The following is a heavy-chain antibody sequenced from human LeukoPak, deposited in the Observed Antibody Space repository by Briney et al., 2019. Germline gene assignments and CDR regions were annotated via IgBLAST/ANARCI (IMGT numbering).Heavy chain of an antibody. CDR2: ISGCCGST. CDR1: GFPFSNYW. CDR3: AKGVVHDTSGYYYVVHDAFDI. V-gene: IGHV3-23*01. J-gene: IGHJ3*02. D-gene: IGHD3-22*01. Sequence: GGSLRLSCAGSGFPFSNYWMAWVRQAPGKGLEWVSVISGCCGSTYYADSVEGRFTISRDNSKNTLYLQLNSLRDEDTAVYYCAKGVVHDTSGYYYVVHDAFDIWGQGTMVTVSS.